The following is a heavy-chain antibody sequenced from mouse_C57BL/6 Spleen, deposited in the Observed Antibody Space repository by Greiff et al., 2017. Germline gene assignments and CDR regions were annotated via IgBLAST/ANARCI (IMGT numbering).Heavy chain of an antibody. CDR2: IDPETGGT. CDR1: GYTFTDYE. D-gene: IGHD1-1*01. Sequence: QVQLQQSGAELVRPGASVTLSCKASGYTFTDYEMHWVKQTPVHGLEWIGAIDPETGGTAYNQKFKGKAILTADKSSSTAYMELRSLTSEDSAAYYCTRNYGSSYYFDYWGQGTTLTVSS. V-gene: IGHV1-15*01. J-gene: IGHJ2*01. CDR3: TRNYGSSYYFDY.